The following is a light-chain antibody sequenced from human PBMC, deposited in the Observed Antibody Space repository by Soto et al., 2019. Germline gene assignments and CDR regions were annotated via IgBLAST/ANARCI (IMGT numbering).Light chain of an antibody. CDR1: QLVSSSY. J-gene: IGKJ4*01. CDR3: QQYGSTPLT. CDR2: DAS. Sequence: EIVLTQSPGTLSLSPGERATLSCRSSQLVSSSYLAWYQQKPGQAPRLLIYDASSRATGIPDRFSGSGSGTDFTLSISRLEPEDFAGYYCQQYGSTPLTFGGGTTVEIK. V-gene: IGKV3-20*01.